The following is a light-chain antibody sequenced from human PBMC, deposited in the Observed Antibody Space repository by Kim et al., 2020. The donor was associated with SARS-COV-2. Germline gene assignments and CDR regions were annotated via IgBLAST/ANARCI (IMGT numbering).Light chain of an antibody. J-gene: IGLJ1*01. CDR1: SSDVGGYNY. Sequence: SVTISCTGTSSDVGGYNYVSWYHQHPGKAPKLMIYDVSKRPSGVPDRFSGSKSGNTASLTISGLQAEDEADYYCCSYAGSYTFYVFGTGTKVTVL. V-gene: IGLV2-11*01. CDR3: CSYAGSYTFYV. CDR2: DVS.